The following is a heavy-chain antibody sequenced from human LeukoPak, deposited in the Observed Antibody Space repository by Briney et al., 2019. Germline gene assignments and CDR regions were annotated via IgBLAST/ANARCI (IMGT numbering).Heavy chain of an antibody. V-gene: IGHV5-51*01. D-gene: IGHD2-2*01. CDR1: GYTFTSYW. J-gene: IGHJ6*02. Sequence: GASVKVSCKASGYTFTSYWIGWVRQMPGKGLEWMGIIYPGDSDTRYSPSFQGQVTISAVKSISTAYLQWSSLKASDTAMYYCALIPHALYGMDVWGQGTTVTVSS. CDR2: IYPGDSDT. CDR3: ALIPHALYGMDV.